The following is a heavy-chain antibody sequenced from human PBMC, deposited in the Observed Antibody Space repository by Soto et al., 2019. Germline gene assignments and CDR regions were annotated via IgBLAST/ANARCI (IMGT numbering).Heavy chain of an antibody. V-gene: IGHV3-7*05. D-gene: IGHD2-8*01. J-gene: IGHJ3*02. CDR2: IKQDGSEK. CDR1: GFTFSSYW. Sequence: PGGSLRLSCAASGFTFSSYWMSWVRQAPGKGLEWVANIKQDGSEKYYVDSVKGRFTISRDNAKNSLYLQMSSLRAEDTAVYYCVSSIVLMVYAILPAFDIWGQGTMVTVSS. CDR3: VSSIVLMVYAILPAFDI.